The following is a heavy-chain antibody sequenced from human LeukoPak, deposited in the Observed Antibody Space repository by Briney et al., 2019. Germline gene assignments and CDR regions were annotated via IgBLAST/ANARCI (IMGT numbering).Heavy chain of an antibody. V-gene: IGHV4-59*08. J-gene: IGHJ5*02. CDR3: ARHGSGSSLALYP. CDR2: ISYSGST. Sequence: SETLSFTCTVFGVSISSYYWSWLRQPPGRGLEGLGYISYSGSTSYNPSLKSRVTISLGTSRNQFSLKLTSVTAADTAVYYCARHGSGSSLALYPWGQGTLVTVSS. CDR1: GVSISSYY. D-gene: IGHD3-10*01.